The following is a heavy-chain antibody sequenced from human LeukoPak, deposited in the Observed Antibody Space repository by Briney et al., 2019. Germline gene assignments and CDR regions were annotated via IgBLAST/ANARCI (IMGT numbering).Heavy chain of an antibody. D-gene: IGHD3-10*01. CDR3: AKGTWFGDV. CDR2: ISGSGGST. J-gene: IGHJ6*02. Sequence: GGSLRLSCAASGFNFIDYSMNWVRQAPGKGLEWVSAISGSGGSTYYADSVKGRFTISRDNSKNTLYLQMNSLRAEDTAVYYCAKGTWFGDVWGQGTTVTVSS. V-gene: IGHV3-23*01. CDR1: GFNFIDYS.